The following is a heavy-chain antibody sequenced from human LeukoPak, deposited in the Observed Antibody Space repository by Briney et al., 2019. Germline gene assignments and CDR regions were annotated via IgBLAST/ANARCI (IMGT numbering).Heavy chain of an antibody. D-gene: IGHD3-10*02. CDR3: AELGITMIGGV. V-gene: IGHV3-21*01. CDR2: ISSSSSYI. J-gene: IGHJ6*04. CDR1: GFTFSNYT. Sequence: GGSLRLSCAASGFTFSNYTMNWVRQAPGKGLEWVSSISSSSSYIYYAESVKGRFTMSRDNAKNSLYLQMNSLRAEDTAVYYCAELGITMIGGVWGKGTTVTISS.